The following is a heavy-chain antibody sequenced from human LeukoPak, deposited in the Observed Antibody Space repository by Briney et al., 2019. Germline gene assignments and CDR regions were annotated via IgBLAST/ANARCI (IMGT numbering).Heavy chain of an antibody. CDR3: ARDLRRTVTTGY. D-gene: IGHD4-17*01. CDR2: ISAYNGNT. V-gene: IGHV1-18*01. Sequence: ASVKVSCKASGGTFSSYAISWVRQAPGQGLEWMGWISAYNGNTNYAQKLQGRVTMTTDTSTSTAYMELRSLRSDDTAVYYCARDLRRTVTTGYWGQGTLVTVSS. CDR1: GGTFSSYA. J-gene: IGHJ4*02.